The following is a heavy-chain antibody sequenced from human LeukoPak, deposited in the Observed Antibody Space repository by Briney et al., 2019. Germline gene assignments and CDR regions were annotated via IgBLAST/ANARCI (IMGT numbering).Heavy chain of an antibody. Sequence: GGSLRLSCAASGFTISSNYMSWVRQAPGKGLEWGSVIYSGGSTYYADSVKGGFTISRHNSKNTLYLQMNSLRAEDTAVYYCASLTVTTDYWGQGTLVTVSS. CDR2: IYSGGST. D-gene: IGHD4-17*01. CDR3: ASLTVTTDY. J-gene: IGHJ4*02. V-gene: IGHV3-53*04. CDR1: GFTISSNY.